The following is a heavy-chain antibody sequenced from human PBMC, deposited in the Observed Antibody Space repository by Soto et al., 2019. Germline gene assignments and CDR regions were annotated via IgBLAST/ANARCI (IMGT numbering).Heavy chain of an antibody. CDR1: GFTFSSYA. CDR2: ISGSGGST. V-gene: IGHV3-23*01. CDR3: AKEVDYYDSSGYYTRPFDY. Sequence: GGSLRLSCAASGFTFSSYAMSWVRQAPGKGLEWVSAISGSGGSTYYADSVKGRFTISRDNSKNTLYLQMNSLRAEDTAVYYCAKEVDYYDSSGYYTRPFDYWGQGTLVTVSS. J-gene: IGHJ4*02. D-gene: IGHD3-22*01.